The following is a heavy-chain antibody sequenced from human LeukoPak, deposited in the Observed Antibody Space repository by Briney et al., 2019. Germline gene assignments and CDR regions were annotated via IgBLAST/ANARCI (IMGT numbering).Heavy chain of an antibody. D-gene: IGHD5-12*01. CDR1: GFTVSSNY. CDR3: ARDAGNSGYGCGL. CDR2: IYSGGST. V-gene: IGHV3-53*01. J-gene: IGHJ4*02. Sequence: PGGSLRLSCAVSGFTVSSNYMSWVRQAPGKGLEWVSVIYSGGSTYYADSVKGRFTISRDNARNSLYLQMNNLRGEDTAIYYCARDAGNSGYGCGLWGQGTLVTVSS.